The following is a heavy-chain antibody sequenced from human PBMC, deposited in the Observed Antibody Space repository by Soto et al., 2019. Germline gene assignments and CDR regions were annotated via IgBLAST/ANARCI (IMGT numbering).Heavy chain of an antibody. CDR1: GFTFSIYA. V-gene: IGHV3-23*01. J-gene: IGHJ3*02. CDR3: AKDWDPYYYDSSGYSVDAFDI. D-gene: IGHD3-22*01. Sequence: GGSLRLSCAASGFTFSIYAMSWVRQAPGKGLEWVSAISGSGGSTYYADSVKGRFTISRDNSKNTLYLQMNSLRAEDTAVYYCAKDWDPYYYDSSGYSVDAFDIWGQGTMVTVSS. CDR2: ISGSGGST.